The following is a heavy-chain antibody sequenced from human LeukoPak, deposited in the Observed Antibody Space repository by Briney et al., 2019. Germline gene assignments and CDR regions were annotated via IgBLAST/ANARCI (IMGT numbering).Heavy chain of an antibody. D-gene: IGHD3-10*01. J-gene: IGHJ4*02. CDR3: AKIRVRGVHYFDY. CDR1: GFVFGTHA. CDR2: ISYDGSDE. V-gene: IGHV3-30*18. Sequence: GGSLRLSCAASGFVFGTHAMHWVRQAPGKGLECVSMISYDGSDEYYADSVKGRFAISRDNSKSTLYLQMNSLRPEDTAVYYCAKIRVRGVHYFDYWGQETQVTVPS.